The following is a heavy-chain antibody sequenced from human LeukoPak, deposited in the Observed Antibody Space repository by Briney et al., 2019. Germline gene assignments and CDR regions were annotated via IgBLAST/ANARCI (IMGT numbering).Heavy chain of an antibody. D-gene: IGHD2-8*01. CDR3: ARDTVNGPFVISLDL. CDR2: INSADNVE. V-gene: IGHV3-48*03. CDR1: GFSLRTSE. Sequence: GGSLRLPCAASGFSLRTSEMNWVRQAPGKGPEWVAHINSADNVEYYTDSVRGRLTMSRDNAKDLLYLHLNSLRDEDTAVYYCARDTVNGPFVISLDLWGQGVLVTVSS. J-gene: IGHJ5*02.